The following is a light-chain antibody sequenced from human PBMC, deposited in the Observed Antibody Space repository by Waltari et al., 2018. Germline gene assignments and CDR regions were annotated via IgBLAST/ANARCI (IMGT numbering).Light chain of an antibody. CDR1: HSVSSIY. J-gene: IGKJ4*01. CDR2: GAS. V-gene: IGKV3-20*01. Sequence: CRASHSVSSIYLAWYQQKPGQAPRLLIYGASNRATGIPDRFSGSGSGTDFTLTISRLEPEDFAMYYCQQYGSSPRTFGGGTKVEIK. CDR3: QQYGSSPRT.